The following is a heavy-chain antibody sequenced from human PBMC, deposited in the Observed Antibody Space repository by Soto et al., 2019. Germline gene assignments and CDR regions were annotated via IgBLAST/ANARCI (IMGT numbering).Heavy chain of an antibody. D-gene: IGHD3-3*01. V-gene: IGHV3-23*01. CDR2: ISVSGANK. CDR1: GFTFSSYA. CDR3: ADGGEWSFNFVY. J-gene: IGHJ4*02. Sequence: GGSLRLSCAASGFTFSSYAMSWVRQAPGKGLEWVSGISVSGANKYYADAVKGRFTISRDNSKNTLYLQMNNLRAEDTAVYYCADGGEWSFNFVYWGQGTQVTVSS.